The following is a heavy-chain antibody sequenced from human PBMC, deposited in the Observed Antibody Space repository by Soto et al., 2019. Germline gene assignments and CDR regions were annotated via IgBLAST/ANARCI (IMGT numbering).Heavy chain of an antibody. CDR3: AREVYYDFGSGFNTHPYYLES. D-gene: IGHD3-3*01. V-gene: IGHV3-30*03. J-gene: IGHJ4*02. Sequence: PWLLLRVCSGAAGGTSGGYGGHRIRKNPSKGLEWVAAISDDGSNTYYADSVKGRFTISRDNSKNTLYLRMNSPSTQDTAVDHCAREVYYDFGSGFNTHPYYLESWGQGTLVTVSP. CDR1: GGTSGGYG. CDR2: ISDDGSNT.